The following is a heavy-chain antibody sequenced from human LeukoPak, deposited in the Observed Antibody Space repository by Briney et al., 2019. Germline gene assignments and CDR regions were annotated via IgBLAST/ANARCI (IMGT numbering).Heavy chain of an antibody. D-gene: IGHD3-22*01. Sequence: ASVKVSCKASGYTFTSYGISWVRQAPGQGLEWMGWISAYNGTTSYAQKLQGRVTMTTDTSTSTAYMELRSLRSDDTAVYYCARVGISAPKTYYYDSSGSNWFDPWGQGTLVTVSS. V-gene: IGHV1-18*01. CDR1: GYTFTSYG. CDR2: ISAYNGTT. CDR3: ARVGISAPKTYYYDSSGSNWFDP. J-gene: IGHJ5*02.